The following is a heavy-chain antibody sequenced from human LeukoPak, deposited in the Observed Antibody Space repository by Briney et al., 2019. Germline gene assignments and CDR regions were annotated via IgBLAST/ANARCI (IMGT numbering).Heavy chain of an antibody. D-gene: IGHD3-16*01. V-gene: IGHV3-74*03. CDR1: GFTFSRYW. Sequence: GGSLRLSCVASGFTFSRYWMHWVRHAPGKGLGRVSGINSDGSSITYADSVKDRFTISRDNAKNTSYLQLALRRVEDTALHYLGRRSAVVYYCGQGALVTVSS. J-gene: IGHJ4*02. CDR3: GRRSAVVYY. CDR2: INSDGSSI.